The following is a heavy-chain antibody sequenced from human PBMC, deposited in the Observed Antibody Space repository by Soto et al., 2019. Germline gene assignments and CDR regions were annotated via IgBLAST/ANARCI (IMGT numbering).Heavy chain of an antibody. V-gene: IGHV1-69*01. Sequence: QVQLVQSGAEVKKPGSSVKVSCKASGGTFSSYAISWVRQAPGQGLEWMGGIIPIFGTANYAQKFQGRVTITADESTSTAYMELSSLRSEDTAVYYCAREKLDTAIVSPTPSLDYWGQGTLVTVSS. CDR2: IIPIFGTA. CDR1: GGTFSSYA. CDR3: AREKLDTAIVSPTPSLDY. D-gene: IGHD5-18*01. J-gene: IGHJ4*02.